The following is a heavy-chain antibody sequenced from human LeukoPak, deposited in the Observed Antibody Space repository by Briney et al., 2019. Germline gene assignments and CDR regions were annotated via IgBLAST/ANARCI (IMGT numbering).Heavy chain of an antibody. CDR1: GFIFSSYA. CDR2: ISSSSSYI. Sequence: PGGSLRLSCAASGFIFSSYAMGWVRQAPGKGLEWVSSISSSSSYIYYADSVKGRFTISRDNAKNSLYLQMNSLRAEDTAVYYCARTPRGSTSCPGDYWGQGTLVTVSS. CDR3: ARTPRGSTSCPGDY. D-gene: IGHD2-2*01. J-gene: IGHJ4*02. V-gene: IGHV3-21*01.